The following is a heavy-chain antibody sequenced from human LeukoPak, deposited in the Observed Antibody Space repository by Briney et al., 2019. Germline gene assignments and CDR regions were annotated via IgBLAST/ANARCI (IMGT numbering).Heavy chain of an antibody. Sequence: SETLSLTCTVSGGSISSGGYYWSWIRQHPGKGLEWIGYIYYSGSTYYNPSLKSRVTISVDTSKNQFSLKLSSVTAADTAVYYCARDSISAYCGGDCYHYWYFDLWGRGTLVTVSS. CDR2: IYYSGST. CDR3: ARDSISAYCGGDCYHYWYFDL. J-gene: IGHJ2*01. V-gene: IGHV4-31*03. CDR1: GGSISSGGYY. D-gene: IGHD2-21*02.